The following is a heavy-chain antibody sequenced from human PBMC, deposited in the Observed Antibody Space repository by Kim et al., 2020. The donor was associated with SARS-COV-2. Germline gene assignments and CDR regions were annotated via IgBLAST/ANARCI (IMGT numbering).Heavy chain of an antibody. Sequence: GGSLRLSCAASGFTFSSYGMSWVRQTPEKGLEWVSAISGSGDRTYYPDSVKGRFTVSRDNTKSTQYLQMNRLRVEDTAVYYCAKCGGTDWGQGTLVTVSS. J-gene: IGHJ4*02. CDR3: AKCGGTD. CDR2: ISGSGDRT. V-gene: IGHV3-23*01. D-gene: IGHD2-15*01. CDR1: GFTFSSYG.